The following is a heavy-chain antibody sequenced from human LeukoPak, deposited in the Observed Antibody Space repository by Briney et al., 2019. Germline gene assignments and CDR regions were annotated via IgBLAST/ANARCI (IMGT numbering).Heavy chain of an antibody. J-gene: IGHJ3*02. D-gene: IGHD3-22*01. CDR3: ARVDYDDAFDI. CDR2: INPTGGST. V-gene: IGHV1-46*01. CDR1: GYTFPSYF. Sequence: GASVKVSCKASGYTFPSYFMHWVRQAPGQGLEWMGIINPTGGSTTYAQKFQGRVTMTRDTSTSTVYMELSSLRSDDTAVYYCARVDYDDAFDIWGQGTMVTVSS.